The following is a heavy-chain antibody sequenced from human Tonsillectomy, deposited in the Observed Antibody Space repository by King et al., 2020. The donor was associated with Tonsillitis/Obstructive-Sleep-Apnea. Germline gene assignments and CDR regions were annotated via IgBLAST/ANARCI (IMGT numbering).Heavy chain of an antibody. CDR2: IYHSGST. V-gene: IGHV4-4*02. CDR3: ARDLSSSSGLNWFDP. J-gene: IGHJ5*02. Sequence: VQLQESGPGLVKPSGTLSLTCAVSGGSISSSNWWRWVRQPPGKGLEWIGEIYHSGSTNYNPSLTSRVTISVDKSKNQFSLKLSSGTAADTAVYYCARDLSSSSGLNWFDPWGQGTLVTVSS. D-gene: IGHD6-6*01. CDR1: GGSISSSNW.